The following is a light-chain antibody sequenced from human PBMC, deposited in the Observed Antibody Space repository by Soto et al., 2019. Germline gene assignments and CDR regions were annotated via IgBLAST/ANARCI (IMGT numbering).Light chain of an antibody. CDR3: QQYNNGGRT. CDR1: QSVSSN. V-gene: IGKV3-15*01. J-gene: IGKJ1*01. Sequence: EIVMTQSPATLSVSPGERATLSCRASQSVSSNLAWYQQKPGQAPRLLIYGASTRATGIPARFSGSGSGTEFTLTISSLQSEDFAVYYCQQYNNGGRTFGQGTKVEIK. CDR2: GAS.